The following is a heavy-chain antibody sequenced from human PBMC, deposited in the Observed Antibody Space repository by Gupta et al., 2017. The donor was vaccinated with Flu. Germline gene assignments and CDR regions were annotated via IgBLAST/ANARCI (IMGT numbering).Heavy chain of an antibody. CDR1: GFTLASYA. Sequence: EVQLLESGGGLVQPGGSLRLSCTVSGFTLASYAMSWVRQAPGKGLEWVSSISNSGDSTYYTDSVKGRFTISKDNSKNTLYLQMNSLRAEDTAVYYCAKEIRPNDYWGQGTLVTVSS. CDR2: ISNSGDST. V-gene: IGHV3-23*01. J-gene: IGHJ4*02. CDR3: AKEIRPNDY.